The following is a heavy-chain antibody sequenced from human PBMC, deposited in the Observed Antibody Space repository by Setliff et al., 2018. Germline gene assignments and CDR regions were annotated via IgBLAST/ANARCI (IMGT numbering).Heavy chain of an antibody. J-gene: IGHJ6*03. D-gene: IGHD6-19*01. CDR2: IYIGGSA. Sequence: SETLSLTCTVSGGSISSSSYYWSWIRQPAGKGLEWIGHIYIGGSANYNPSRKRRVTMSIDTSKNQFSLKLNSVTAADMAVYYCAREQWLDPPDYYDMHVWAKGTTVTVSS. CDR1: GGSISSSSYY. V-gene: IGHV4-61*09. CDR3: AREQWLDPPDYYDMHV.